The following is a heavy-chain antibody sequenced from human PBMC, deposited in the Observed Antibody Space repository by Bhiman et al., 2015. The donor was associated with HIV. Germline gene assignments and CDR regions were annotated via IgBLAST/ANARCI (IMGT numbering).Heavy chain of an antibody. CDR1: GFTFEDYA. V-gene: IGHV3-9*01. J-gene: IGHJ4*02. CDR2: ISSNSDSI. D-gene: IGHD1/OR15-1a*01. Sequence: VESGGGLVQPGGSLRLSCTASGFTFEDYAMHWVRHLPGKGLQWVSGISSNSDSIAYADSVKGRFTISRDNAKNSLSLQMNSLRVEDTAFYYCAKDFYTTTWNRPVFDSWGQGTLVTVSS. CDR3: AKDFYTTTWNRPVFDS.